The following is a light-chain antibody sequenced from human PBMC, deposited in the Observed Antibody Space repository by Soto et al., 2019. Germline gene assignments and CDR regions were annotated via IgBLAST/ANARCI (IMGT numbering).Light chain of an antibody. J-gene: IGLJ3*02. V-gene: IGLV9-49*01. Sequence: QSVLTQPPSASASLGASVTLTCTLSSGYSNYKVDWYQQRPGKGPRFVMRVGTGGIVGSKGDGIPDRFSVLGSGLNRYLTIKNIQEEDESDYHCGADHSTGSKFVWVFGGGTKVTVL. CDR3: GADHSTGSKFVWV. CDR1: SGYSNYK. CDR2: VGTGGIVG.